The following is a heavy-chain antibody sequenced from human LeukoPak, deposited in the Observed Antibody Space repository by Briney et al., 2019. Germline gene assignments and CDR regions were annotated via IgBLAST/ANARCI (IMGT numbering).Heavy chain of an antibody. V-gene: IGHV3-23*01. J-gene: IGHJ5*01. CDR1: GCTFSSYA. CDR2: ISDSGGST. CDR3: ARDIRGYLARSDS. Sequence: GGSLRLSCAASGCTFSSYAMSWVRQAPGKGVEWVGAISDSGGSTYYAHSLKGRFTISRDNSTTTLPLQMTSLRAEDTAVYYCARDIRGYLARSDSSGQGTLVTVSS. D-gene: IGHD5-12*01.